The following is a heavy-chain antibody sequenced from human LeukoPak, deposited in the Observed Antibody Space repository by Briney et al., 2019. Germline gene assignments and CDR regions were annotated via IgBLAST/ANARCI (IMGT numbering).Heavy chain of an antibody. V-gene: IGHV3-30*02. D-gene: IGHD5-18*01. CDR1: GIVLSDHG. CDR2: IRYDGSNE. Sequence: GGSLRLSCVVSGIVLSDHGMHWVRQAPGKGLEWVAFIRYDGSNEYYVDSVKGRFILSRDISKNTLYLQVDSLRPEDTAVYYCAKESFDIYGPRFDYWGQGTQVTVSS. CDR3: AKESFDIYGPRFDY. J-gene: IGHJ4*02.